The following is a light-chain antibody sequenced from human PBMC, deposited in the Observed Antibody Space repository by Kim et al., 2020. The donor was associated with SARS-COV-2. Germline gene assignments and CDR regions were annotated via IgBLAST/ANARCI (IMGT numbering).Light chain of an antibody. Sequence: QSVLTQSASVSGSPGQAITISCTGTSSDVGGYNYVSWYRQHPGKVPKLMIYDVSFRPLGVSNRFSGSKSGNTASLTISGLQADDEAVYYCSSYAGLSTYVFGTGTKVTVL. CDR1: SSDVGGYNY. CDR2: DVS. CDR3: SSYAGLSTYV. V-gene: IGLV2-14*03. J-gene: IGLJ1*01.